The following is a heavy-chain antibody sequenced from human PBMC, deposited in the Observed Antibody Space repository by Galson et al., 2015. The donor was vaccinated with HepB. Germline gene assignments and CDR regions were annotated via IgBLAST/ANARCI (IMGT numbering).Heavy chain of an antibody. V-gene: IGHV3-23*01. CDR3: AKATNYDFWSGHYN. J-gene: IGHJ4*02. Sequence: SLRLSCAASGFTFSAYAMSWVRQAPGKGLEWVSGISGSGDTTYDADSVKGRFTISRDNSKNTLYLQMNSLRADDTAVYYCAKATNYDFWSGHYNWGQGTLVSVSS. CDR1: GFTFSAYA. D-gene: IGHD3-3*01. CDR2: ISGSGDTT.